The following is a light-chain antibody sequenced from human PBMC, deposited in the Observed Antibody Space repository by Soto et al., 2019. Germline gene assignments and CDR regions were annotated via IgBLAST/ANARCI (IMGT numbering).Light chain of an antibody. CDR3: QQRSNWTLT. CDR2: DIS. J-gene: IGKJ4*01. Sequence: EIVLTQSPATLSVSPGERATLSCRASQSVSSNLAWYQHKPGQPPSLLIYDISTRATGIPTRFSGSGSGTDFTLTISSLEPEDFAVYYCQQRSNWTLTFGGGTKVDIK. V-gene: IGKV3-11*01. CDR1: QSVSSN.